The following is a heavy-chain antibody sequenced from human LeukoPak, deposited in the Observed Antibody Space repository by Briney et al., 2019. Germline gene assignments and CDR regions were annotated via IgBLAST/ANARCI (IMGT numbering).Heavy chain of an antibody. CDR1: GFTFSSYA. Sequence: GGSLRLSCAASGFTFSSYAMHWVRQAPEKGLEYVSAISSNGGSTYYANSVKGRFTISRDNSKNTLYLQMGSLRAEDMAVYYCARDRDYGSSDYYYYYMDVWGKGTTVTVSS. J-gene: IGHJ6*03. CDR2: ISSNGGST. V-gene: IGHV3-64*01. CDR3: ARDRDYGSSDYYYYYMDV. D-gene: IGHD3-10*01.